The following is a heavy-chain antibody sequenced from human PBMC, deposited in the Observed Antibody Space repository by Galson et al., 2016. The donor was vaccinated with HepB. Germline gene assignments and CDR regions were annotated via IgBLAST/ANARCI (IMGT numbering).Heavy chain of an antibody. J-gene: IGHJ4*02. CDR2: ISDSGGST. CDR3: AKRALERLFDY. Sequence: SLRLSCAASGFTFSSYAMSWVRQTPEKGLEWVSTISDSGGSTYYADSVKGRFIISRDNSKNTLSLQMNPLRAEDTAVYCCAKRALERLFDYWGQGTLVTVSS. V-gene: IGHV3-23*01. CDR1: GFTFSSYA.